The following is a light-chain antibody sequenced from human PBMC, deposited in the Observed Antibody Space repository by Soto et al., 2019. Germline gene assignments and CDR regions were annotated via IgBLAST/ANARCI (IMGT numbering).Light chain of an antibody. Sequence: EIVLTQSPGTPSLSPGERATLSCRASQSMSINYLAWYQQKPGRAPRLLVYGASNRATGIPDRFSGSGSGKDFTLTISGLEPEDFAVYYCQQYRNSPLTFGQGTRLEIK. CDR2: GAS. J-gene: IGKJ5*01. CDR3: QQYRNSPLT. V-gene: IGKV3-20*01. CDR1: QSMSINY.